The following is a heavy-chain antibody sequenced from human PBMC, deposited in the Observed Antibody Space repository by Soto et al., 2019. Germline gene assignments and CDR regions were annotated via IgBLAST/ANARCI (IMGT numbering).Heavy chain of an antibody. Sequence: GESLKISCKTSGYSFSNYWIGWVRQMRGKGLEWVGVMYPGDSQTRYSPSFQGQVTISVDKSISTAYLHWSSLKASDTAMYYCARADTPMGYYGMEVWGQGTKVTFSS. CDR2: MYPGDSQT. CDR3: ARADTPMGYYGMEV. D-gene: IGHD3-10*01. J-gene: IGHJ6*02. CDR1: GYSFSNYW. V-gene: IGHV5-51*01.